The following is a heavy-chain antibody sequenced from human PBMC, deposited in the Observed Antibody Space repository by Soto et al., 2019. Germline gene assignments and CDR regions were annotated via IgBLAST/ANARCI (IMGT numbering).Heavy chain of an antibody. CDR2: ISAYNGNT. D-gene: IGHD3-22*01. J-gene: IGHJ3*02. CDR1: GYTFTSYG. CDR3: ARDRKAMIVVAPDAFDI. V-gene: IGHV1-18*01. Sequence: ASVKVSCKASGYTFTSYGISWVRQAPGQGLEWMGWISAYNGNTNYAQKLQGRVTMTTDTSTSTAYMELRSLRSDDTAVYYCARDRKAMIVVAPDAFDIWGQGTLVT.